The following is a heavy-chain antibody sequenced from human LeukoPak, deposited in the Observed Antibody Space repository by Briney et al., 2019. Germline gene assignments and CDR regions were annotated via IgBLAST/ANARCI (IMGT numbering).Heavy chain of an antibody. CDR1: GFTFSGYW. Sequence: PGGSLRLSCAASGFTFSGYWMHWVRQGPEKGLELVSRIDNDGHGIIYADSVKGRFTTSRDNAKNTLYLQMNSLRAEDTAVYYCARGPHVLRYFDSPNEGDYWGQGTLVTVSS. J-gene: IGHJ4*02. CDR2: IDNDGHGI. V-gene: IGHV3-74*01. D-gene: IGHD3-9*01. CDR3: ARGPHVLRYFDSPNEGDY.